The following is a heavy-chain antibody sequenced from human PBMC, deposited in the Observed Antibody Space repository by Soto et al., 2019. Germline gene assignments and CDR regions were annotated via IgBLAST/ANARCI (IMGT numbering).Heavy chain of an antibody. CDR1: GGTFSSYA. CDR2: IIPIFGTA. V-gene: IGHV1-69*01. D-gene: IGHD2-15*01. CDR3: AREGSYCSGGSCYFFY. Sequence: QVQLVQSGAEVKKPGSSVKVSCKASGGTFSSYAISWVRQAPGQGLEWMGGIIPIFGTANYAQKFQGRVTITADESTSTGYMELSSLRSEDTAVYYCAREGSYCSGGSCYFFYWGQGTLVTVSS. J-gene: IGHJ4*02.